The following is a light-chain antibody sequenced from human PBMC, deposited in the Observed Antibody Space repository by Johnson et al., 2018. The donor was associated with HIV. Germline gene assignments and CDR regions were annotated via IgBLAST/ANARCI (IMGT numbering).Light chain of an antibody. V-gene: IGLV1-51*02. CDR1: RTNIGNNF. Sequence: QPVLTQPPSVSAAPGQKVTISCSGSRTNIGNNFVSWYQQFPGTAPKLLIYEDNKRPSGIPDRFSGSKSGTSATLGITGLQTGDEADYYCGAWNGSLSVYVFGTGTKVTVL. J-gene: IGLJ1*01. CDR3: GAWNGSLSVYV. CDR2: EDN.